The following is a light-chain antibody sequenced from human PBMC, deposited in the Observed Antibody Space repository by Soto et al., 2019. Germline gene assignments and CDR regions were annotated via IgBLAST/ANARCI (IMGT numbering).Light chain of an antibody. V-gene: IGKV3-20*01. CDR1: QSISSSY. CDR3: QQFSSYPLT. Sequence: EIVLTQSPGTLSLSPGKRATLSFRASQSISSSYLAWYQQRPGQAPRLLIYGASSRATGIPDRFSGSGSGTEFTLTISRLEPEDFAVYYCQQFSSYPLTFGGGTKVDIK. J-gene: IGKJ4*01. CDR2: GAS.